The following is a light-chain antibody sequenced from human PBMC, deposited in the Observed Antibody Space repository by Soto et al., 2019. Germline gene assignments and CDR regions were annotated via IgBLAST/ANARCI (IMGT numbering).Light chain of an antibody. CDR2: QIS. J-gene: IGKJ1*01. CDR1: RSLLHSDGNTY. Sequence: DIVLTQTPLSSPVTLGQPASFSCRSSRSLLHSDGNTYLSWLHQRPGQPPRLLIYQISKRLSGVPDRXXXXXXXTXFTLKISRVEAQGVGICFCMQSLQLRTFGQGTKVDIK. V-gene: IGKV2-24*01. CDR3: MQSLQLRT.